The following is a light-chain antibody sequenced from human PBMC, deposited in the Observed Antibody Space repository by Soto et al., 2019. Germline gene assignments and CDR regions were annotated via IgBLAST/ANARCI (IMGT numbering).Light chain of an antibody. V-gene: IGKV3-20*01. CDR2: GTY. CDR3: QQYSSSPLT. Sequence: ENVLTQSPGTLSLSPGERATLSCRASQRVNRYYLTWYQQKPGQAPRLLIHGTYNRATGIPDRFTGSGSGTDFTLTISRLEPEDVAVYYCQQYSSSPLTFGGGTKVEIK. J-gene: IGKJ4*01. CDR1: QRVNRYY.